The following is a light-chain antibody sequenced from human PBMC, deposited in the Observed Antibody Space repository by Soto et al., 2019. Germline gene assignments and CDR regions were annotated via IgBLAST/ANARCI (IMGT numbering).Light chain of an antibody. CDR3: QQYNSWPLT. Sequence: EVVMTQSPATLSVSPGERATLSCRTSQSVYNNLAWYLQKPGQAPRLLISAASTRATGIPARFSGSGSGTEFTLTINSLQSEEFEVYYCQQYNSWPLTFGGGTKVEIK. V-gene: IGKV3D-15*01. CDR1: QSVYNN. J-gene: IGKJ4*01. CDR2: AAS.